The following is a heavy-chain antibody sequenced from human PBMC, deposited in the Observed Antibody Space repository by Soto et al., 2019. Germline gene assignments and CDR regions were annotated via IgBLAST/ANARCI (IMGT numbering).Heavy chain of an antibody. J-gene: IGHJ6*02. CDR2: INAGNGNT. CDR3: ASNCGSGSYFCDYYGMDV. V-gene: IGHV1-3*01. Sequence: GASVKVSCKASGYTFTSYAMHWVRQAPGQRLEWMGWINAGNGNTKYSQKFQGRVTITRDTSASTAYMELSSLRSEDTAVYYCASNCGSGSYFCDYYGMDVWGQGTTVTVSS. D-gene: IGHD3-10*01. CDR1: GYTFTSYA.